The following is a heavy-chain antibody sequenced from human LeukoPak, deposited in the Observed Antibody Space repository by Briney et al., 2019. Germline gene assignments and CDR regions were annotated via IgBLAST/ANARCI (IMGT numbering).Heavy chain of an antibody. Sequence: SETLSLTCTVSGGSISSSSYYWGWIRQPPGKGLEWIGSIYYSGSTYYNPSLRSRVTISVDTSKNQFSLKLSSVTAADTAVYYCAGLGYCSGGSCYFRYYYYGMDVWGQGTTVTVSS. CDR1: GGSISSSSYY. V-gene: IGHV4-39*01. J-gene: IGHJ6*02. CDR3: AGLGYCSGGSCYFRYYYYGMDV. D-gene: IGHD2-15*01. CDR2: IYYSGST.